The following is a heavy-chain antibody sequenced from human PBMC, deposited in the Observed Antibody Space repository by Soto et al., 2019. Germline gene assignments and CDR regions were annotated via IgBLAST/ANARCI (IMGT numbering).Heavy chain of an antibody. Sequence: SETLSLTCTVSGGSISSYYWSWIRQPPGKGLEWIGYIYYSGSTNYNPSLKSRVTISVDTSKNQFSLRLSSVTAADTAVYYCARASGRHWAFDIWGQGTMVTVSS. J-gene: IGHJ3*02. D-gene: IGHD1-26*01. V-gene: IGHV4-59*01. CDR2: IYYSGST. CDR3: ARASGRHWAFDI. CDR1: GGSISSYY.